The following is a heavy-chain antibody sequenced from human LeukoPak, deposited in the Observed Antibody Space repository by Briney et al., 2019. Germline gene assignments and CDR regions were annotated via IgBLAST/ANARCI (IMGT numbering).Heavy chain of an antibody. D-gene: IGHD3-22*01. CDR3: ARDRSYYDSSGFYYPFDY. J-gene: IGHJ4*02. CDR1: GDSISSYY. CDR2: IYTSGST. Sequence: SETLSLTCTVSGDSISSYYWSWFRQPAGTRLEWIGHIYTSGSTNYNPSLKSRVTMSVDTSKNQFSLRLSSVTAADTAVYYCARDRSYYDSSGFYYPFDYWGQGTLVTVSS. V-gene: IGHV4-4*07.